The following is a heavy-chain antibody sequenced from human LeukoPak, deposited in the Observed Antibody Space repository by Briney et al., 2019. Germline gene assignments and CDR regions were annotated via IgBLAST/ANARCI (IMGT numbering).Heavy chain of an antibody. CDR3: ARVLAAYYFEY. CDR2: IIPIFGTA. Sequence: SVKVSCKASGGTFSSYAISWVRQAPGQGLEWMGGIIPIFGTANYAQKFQGRITMTRDTSTTTVYMELSSLRSEDTAVYYCARVLAAYYFEYWGQGTLVTVSS. V-gene: IGHV1-69*05. J-gene: IGHJ4*02. D-gene: IGHD6-13*01. CDR1: GGTFSSYA.